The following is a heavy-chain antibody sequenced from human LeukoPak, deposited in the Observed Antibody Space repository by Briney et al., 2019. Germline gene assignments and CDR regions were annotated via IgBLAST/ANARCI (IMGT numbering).Heavy chain of an antibody. CDR3: ARQSLNYGDYGEFDY. V-gene: IGHV5-51*01. Sequence: GESLNISRKGSGYSFTSYWIGWVRQMPGKRLESVGAMYPVDSDTRHSQSFQGQVTISADKSISTAYLQWSSLKAPDTAMYYCARQSLNYGDYGEFDYWGQGTLVTVSS. D-gene: IGHD4-17*01. CDR2: MYPVDSDT. CDR1: GYSFTSYW. J-gene: IGHJ4*02.